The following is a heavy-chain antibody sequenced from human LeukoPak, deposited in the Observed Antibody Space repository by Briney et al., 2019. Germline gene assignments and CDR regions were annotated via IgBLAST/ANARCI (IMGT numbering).Heavy chain of an antibody. CDR3: AKDGPYGSGSYPLGY. V-gene: IGHV3-23*01. Sequence: GGSLRLSCAASGFTFSSYAMSWVRQAPGKGLEWVSIISGSGGSTYYADSVKGRFTISRDNSKNTLYLRMNSLRAEDTAVYYCAKDGPYGSGSYPLGYWGQGTLVTVSS. CDR1: GFTFSSYA. CDR2: ISGSGGST. J-gene: IGHJ4*02. D-gene: IGHD3-10*01.